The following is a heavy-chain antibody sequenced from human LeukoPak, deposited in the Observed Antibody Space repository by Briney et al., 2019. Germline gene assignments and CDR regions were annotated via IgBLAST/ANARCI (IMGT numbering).Heavy chain of an antibody. Sequence: GGSLRLSCAASGFTFSDYNMRWIRQAPGKGLEWVSYISSSSSTIYYADSVKGRFTISRDNAKNSLYLQMNSLRAEDTAVYYCARDEMATTLDYWGQGTLVTVSS. V-gene: IGHV3-11*04. CDR1: GFTFSDYN. J-gene: IGHJ4*02. D-gene: IGHD5-24*01. CDR3: ARDEMATTLDY. CDR2: ISSSSSTI.